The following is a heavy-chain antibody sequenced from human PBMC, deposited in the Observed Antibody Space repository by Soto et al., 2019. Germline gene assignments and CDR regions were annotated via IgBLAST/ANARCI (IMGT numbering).Heavy chain of an antibody. Sequence: GGSLRLSCAASGFTFNTYWMQWVRQAPRKGLVWVSRIKSDGSYTNYADSVKGRFTISRDNAKNTLFLQMNSLGAEDTAVYYCATGGSGYFTYWGQGTLVTVSS. CDR1: GFTFNTYW. CDR3: ATGGSGYFTY. D-gene: IGHD3-22*01. V-gene: IGHV3-74*01. J-gene: IGHJ4*02. CDR2: IKSDGSYT.